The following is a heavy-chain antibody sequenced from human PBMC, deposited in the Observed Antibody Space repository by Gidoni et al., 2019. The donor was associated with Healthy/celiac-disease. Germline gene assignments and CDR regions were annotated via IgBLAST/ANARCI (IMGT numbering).Heavy chain of an antibody. CDR1: GYTFPSYY. Sequence: QVQLVQSGAEVKKPGASVTVSCTASGYTFPSYYMHWVRQAPGQGLEWMGIINPSGGSTSYAQKFQGRVTMTRDTSTSTVYMELSSLRSEDTAVYYCALVGSYWDDYWGQGTLVTVSS. J-gene: IGHJ4*02. CDR3: ALVGSYWDDY. V-gene: IGHV1-46*01. CDR2: INPSGGST. D-gene: IGHD1-26*01.